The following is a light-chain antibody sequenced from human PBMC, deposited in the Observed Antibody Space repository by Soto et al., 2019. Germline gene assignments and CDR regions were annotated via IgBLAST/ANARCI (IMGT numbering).Light chain of an antibody. V-gene: IGKV1-5*03. CDR2: KAS. J-gene: IGKJ1*01. CDR3: QLYNSYSEA. CDR1: QTISSW. Sequence: DIQITQSPYTLSASVRARVTIPCQASQTISSWLAWQQQKPVKAPKLLIYKASTLKSGVPSRFSGSGSRTEFPLTITSPQPDAFATYYCQLYNSYSEAFGQGTTVNIK.